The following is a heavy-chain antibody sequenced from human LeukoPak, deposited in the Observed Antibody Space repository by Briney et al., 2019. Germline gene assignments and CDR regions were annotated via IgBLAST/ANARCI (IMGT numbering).Heavy chain of an antibody. CDR2: IRYDENDK. V-gene: IGHV3-30*02. CDR3: AEGSYYAY. J-gene: IGHJ4*02. Sequence: PGGSLGLSXAASGFTFSNYDMHWVRQAPGKGLEWVAFIRYDENDKYYADAVEGRFTISRDNSKNTLFLQMNSLTTDDTAVYYCAEGSYYAYWGQGTLVTVSS. D-gene: IGHD1-26*01. CDR1: GFTFSNYD.